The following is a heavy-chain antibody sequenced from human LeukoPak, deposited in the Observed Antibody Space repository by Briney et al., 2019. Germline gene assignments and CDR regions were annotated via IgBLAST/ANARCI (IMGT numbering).Heavy chain of an antibody. CDR3: ARAKYSSSWLRFDY. D-gene: IGHD6-13*01. CDR2: IYHSGST. Sequence: GSLRLSCAASGFSFSNYWMNWVRQAPGKGLEWIGYIYHSGSTYYNPSLKSRVTISVDRSKNQFSLKLSSVTAADTAVYYCARAKYSSSWLRFDYWGQGTLVTVSS. V-gene: IGHV4-4*02. CDR1: GFSFSNYW. J-gene: IGHJ4*02.